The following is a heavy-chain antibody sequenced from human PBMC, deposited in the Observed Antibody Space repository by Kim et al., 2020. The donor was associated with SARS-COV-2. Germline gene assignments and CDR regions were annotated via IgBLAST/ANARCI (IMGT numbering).Heavy chain of an antibody. J-gene: IGHJ4*02. D-gene: IGHD3-22*01. Sequence: LQSGVTISKDTSKNQFSLKLSSVTAADTAVYYCARAGIHDSSGFFGALDYWGQGTLVTVSS. V-gene: IGHV4-39*07. CDR3: ARAGIHDSSGFFGALDY.